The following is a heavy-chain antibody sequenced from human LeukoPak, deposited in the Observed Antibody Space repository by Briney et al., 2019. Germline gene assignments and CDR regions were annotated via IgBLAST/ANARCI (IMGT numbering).Heavy chain of an antibody. CDR1: GDTFSPYS. CDR2: ITPIFDTT. V-gene: IGHV1-69*01. CDR3: ARDVSKIRGVKAFDY. J-gene: IGHJ4*02. D-gene: IGHD3-10*01. Sequence: GSSVKVSCKASGDTFSPYSFSWVRQAPGQGLERMGGITPIFDTTKYSQKFQGRVTITADESTTTLHMELSRLTSEDTAVYYCARDVSKIRGVKAFDYWGQGTLVTVSS.